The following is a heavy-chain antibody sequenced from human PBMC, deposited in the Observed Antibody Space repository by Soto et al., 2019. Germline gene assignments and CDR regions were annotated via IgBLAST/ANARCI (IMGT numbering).Heavy chain of an antibody. J-gene: IGHJ3*02. V-gene: IGHV4-30-4*01. Sequence: SETLSLTCTVSGGSISSGDYYWSWIRQPPGKGLEWIGYIYYSGSTYYNPSLKSRVTISVDTSKNQFSLRLSSVTAADTAMYYCARLADHQSSVFGIWGQGTMVTVSS. CDR3: ARLADHQSSVFGI. CDR1: GGSISSGDYY. D-gene: IGHD6-19*01. CDR2: IYYSGST.